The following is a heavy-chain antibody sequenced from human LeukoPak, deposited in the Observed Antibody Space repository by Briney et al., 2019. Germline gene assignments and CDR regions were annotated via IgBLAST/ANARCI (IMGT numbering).Heavy chain of an antibody. J-gene: IGHJ4*02. CDR2: IYYSGST. Sequence: SETLSLTCTVSGGSISSHYWSWIRQPPGKGLEWIGYIYYSGSTNYNPSLKSRVTISVDTSKNQFSLKLSSVTAADTAVYYCARFRARKAPWDIVVVPAAIGPIDYWGQRTLVTVSS. D-gene: IGHD2-2*01. CDR3: ARFRARKAPWDIVVVPAAIGPIDY. V-gene: IGHV4-59*11. CDR1: GGSISSHY.